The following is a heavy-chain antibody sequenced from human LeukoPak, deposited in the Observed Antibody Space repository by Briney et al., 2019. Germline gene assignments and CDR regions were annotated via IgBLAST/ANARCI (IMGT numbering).Heavy chain of an antibody. V-gene: IGHV4-59*13. CDR1: DGSISSYY. J-gene: IGHJ4*02. D-gene: IGHD3-10*01. CDR3: ARDRGPGGSATFDY. CDR2: FYYSGST. Sequence: PSETLSLTCTVPDGSISSYYWSWIRQPPGKGLEWIGYFYYSGSTNYNPSLKSRVTISVDTSKNQFSLKLTSVTAADTAVYYCARDRGPGGSATFDYWGQGTLVTVSS.